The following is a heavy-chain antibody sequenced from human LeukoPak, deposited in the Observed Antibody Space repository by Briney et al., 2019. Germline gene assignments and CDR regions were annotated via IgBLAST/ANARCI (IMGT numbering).Heavy chain of an antibody. J-gene: IGHJ4*02. Sequence: EGSLRLSCAASGFTFSSYAMSWVRQAPGKGLEWVSAISGSGGSTYYADSVKGRFTISRDNSKNTPYLQMDSLRAEDTAVYYCATSTVTTVFFFDYWGQGTLVTVSS. D-gene: IGHD4-17*01. CDR2: ISGSGGST. CDR1: GFTFSSYA. CDR3: ATSTVTTVFFFDY. V-gene: IGHV3-23*01.